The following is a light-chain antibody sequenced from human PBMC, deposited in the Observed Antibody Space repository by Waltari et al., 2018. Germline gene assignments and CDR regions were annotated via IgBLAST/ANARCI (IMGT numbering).Light chain of an antibody. J-gene: IGLJ3*02. V-gene: IGLV2-14*03. CDR3: CSFTRSSTWV. CDR1: TNDLGGYNY. Sequence: QSALTQPASVSGSPGQSIIISCTGTTNDLGGYNYVSWYQQHPGKAPKLMIYDVNSRPSGFASLFSGSKSGNTASLIISGLQAEDEADYYCCSFTRSSTWVFGGGTKVTVL. CDR2: DVN.